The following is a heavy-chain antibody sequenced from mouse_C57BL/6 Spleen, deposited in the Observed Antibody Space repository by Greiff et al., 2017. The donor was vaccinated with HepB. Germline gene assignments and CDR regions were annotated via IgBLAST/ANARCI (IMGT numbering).Heavy chain of an antibody. D-gene: IGHD1-1*01. CDR3: AREGYGRTFDY. J-gene: IGHJ2*01. CDR1: GYAFSSYW. Sequence: VKLQESGAELVKPGASVKISCKASGYAFSSYWMNWVKQRPGKGLEWIGQIYPGDGDTNYNGKFKGKATLTADKSSSTAYMQLSSLTSEDSAVYFCAREGYGRTFDYWGQGTTLTVSS. V-gene: IGHV1-80*01. CDR2: IYPGDGDT.